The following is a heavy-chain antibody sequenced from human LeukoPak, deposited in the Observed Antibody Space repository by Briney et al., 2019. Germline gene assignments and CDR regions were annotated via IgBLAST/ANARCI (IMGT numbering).Heavy chain of an antibody. CDR2: IKEDGSEK. J-gene: IGHJ4*02. CDR3: VRDFSLTRLERPFDY. CDR1: SGYW. D-gene: IGHD1-1*01. V-gene: IGHV3-7*01. Sequence: GGSLRLSCAAFSGYWMTWVRQAPGKGLEWVANIKEDGSEKYYVDSVKGRFTISRDNAGKSLYLQMNSLRAEDTAVYHCVRDFSLTRLERPFDYWGQGTLVTVSS.